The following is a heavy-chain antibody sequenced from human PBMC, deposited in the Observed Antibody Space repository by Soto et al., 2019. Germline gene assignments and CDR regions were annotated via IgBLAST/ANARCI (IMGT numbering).Heavy chain of an antibody. Sequence: QVQLVESGGGVVQPGGSLRLSCTASGFTFSTYAMHWVRQAPGKGLEWVAVIAYDGTNKYYADSVKGRFTISRDNSKNALYLHMNSLRLEDTALYSCARDEGSYWGQGTQVFVSS. CDR2: IAYDGTNK. J-gene: IGHJ4*02. CDR3: ARDEGSY. D-gene: IGHD3-10*01. CDR1: GFTFSTYA. V-gene: IGHV3-30-3*01.